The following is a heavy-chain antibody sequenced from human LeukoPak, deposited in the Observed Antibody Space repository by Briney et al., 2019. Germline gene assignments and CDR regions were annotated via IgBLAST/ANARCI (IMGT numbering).Heavy chain of an antibody. Sequence: ESSETLSLTCTVSGGSISSYYWSWIRQPPGKGLEWIGYIYYSGSTNYNPSLKSRVTISVDTSKNQFSLKLSSVTAADTAMYYCARSGVVYGNFDYWGQGTLVTVSS. V-gene: IGHV4-59*01. D-gene: IGHD3-3*01. CDR1: GGSISSYY. CDR2: IYYSGST. J-gene: IGHJ4*02. CDR3: ARSGVVYGNFDY.